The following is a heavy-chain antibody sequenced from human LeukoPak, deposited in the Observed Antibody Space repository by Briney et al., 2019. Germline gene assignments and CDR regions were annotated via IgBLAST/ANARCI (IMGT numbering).Heavy chain of an antibody. CDR1: GGSFSGYY. CDR3: ASYRVTGDFGS. Sequence: SSETLSLTCAVYGGSFSGYYWSWIRQSPGKGLEWIGEIKHSGGTNYNPSLKRRVTLSVDRSKNQFSLKLSSVTAADTAVYYCASYRVTGDFGSWGQGTLVTVSS. V-gene: IGHV4-34*01. CDR2: IKHSGGT. J-gene: IGHJ4*02. D-gene: IGHD3-16*02.